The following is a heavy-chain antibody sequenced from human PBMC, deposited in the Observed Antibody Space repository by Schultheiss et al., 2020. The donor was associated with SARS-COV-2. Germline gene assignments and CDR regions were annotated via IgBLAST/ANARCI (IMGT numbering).Heavy chain of an antibody. CDR1: GGSFSGFY. CDR3: ARGWFDYYFDY. V-gene: IGHV4-34*01. D-gene: IGHD3-10*01. Sequence: SETLSLTCAVYGGSFSGFYWSWIRQPPGKGLEWIGEINHSGITNYNPSLKSRVTISVDTSKNQFSLKLSSVTAADTAVYYCARGWFDYYFDYWGQGALVTVSS. CDR2: INHSGIT. J-gene: IGHJ4*02.